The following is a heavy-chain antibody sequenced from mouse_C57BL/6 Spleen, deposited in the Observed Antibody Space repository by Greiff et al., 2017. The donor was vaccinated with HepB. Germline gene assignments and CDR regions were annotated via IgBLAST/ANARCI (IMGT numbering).Heavy chain of an antibody. Sequence: QVQLQQSGPELVKPGASVKISCKASGYAFSSYWMNWVKQRPGKGLEWIGRIYPGDGDTNYNWKFKGKSTLTADKSSSTAYMQLSSLTSEDSAVYFCARRYVDAMDYWGQGTSVTVSS. CDR3: ARRYVDAMDY. CDR1: GYAFSSYW. V-gene: IGHV1-82*01. D-gene: IGHD1-1*01. J-gene: IGHJ4*01. CDR2: IYPGDGDT.